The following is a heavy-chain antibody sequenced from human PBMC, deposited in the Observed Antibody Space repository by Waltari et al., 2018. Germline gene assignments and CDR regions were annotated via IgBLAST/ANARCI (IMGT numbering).Heavy chain of an antibody. V-gene: IGHV3-48*04. CDR3: ARAYYDSRGYYYFDN. CDR1: GFAFDSYS. J-gene: IGHJ4*01. Sequence: EVQLVESGGGLVQPGGSLRLSCAASGFAFDSYSMAWVRQAPGRGLEWVSYISGSSSTLYYGDSVKGRFTISRDNARNSLYLQMSSLRAEDTAVYYCARAYYDSRGYYYFDNWGQGTLVTVSS. D-gene: IGHD3-22*01. CDR2: ISGSSSTL.